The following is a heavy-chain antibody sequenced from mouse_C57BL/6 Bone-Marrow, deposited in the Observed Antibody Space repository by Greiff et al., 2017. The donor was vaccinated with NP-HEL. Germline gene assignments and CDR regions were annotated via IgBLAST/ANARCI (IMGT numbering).Heavy chain of an antibody. CDR2: IYPGDGDT. CDR3: ARSECYDLCDY. D-gene: IGHD2-3*01. Sequence: QVQLQQSGPELVKPGASVKISCKASGYAFSRSWMNWVKQRPGKGLEWIGRIYPGDGDTNYNGKFKGKATLTADKSSSTAYMQLSSLTSEDSAVYFCARSECYDLCDYWGQGTTLTVSS. V-gene: IGHV1-82*01. J-gene: IGHJ2*01. CDR1: GYAFSRSW.